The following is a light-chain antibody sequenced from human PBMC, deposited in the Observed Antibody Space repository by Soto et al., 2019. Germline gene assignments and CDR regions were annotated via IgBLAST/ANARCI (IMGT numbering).Light chain of an antibody. CDR2: GNS. J-gene: IGLJ3*02. CDR3: LAYGRGGALL. CDR1: SSNIGAGYD. Sequence: QSVLTQPPSVSGAPGQRVTISCTGSSSNIGAGYDVHWYQQFPGTAPKLLIYGNSNRPSGVPDRFSGSKSGTSASLAITGLQAEDEADYYCLAYGRGGALLFGRGTKLTVL. V-gene: IGLV1-40*01.